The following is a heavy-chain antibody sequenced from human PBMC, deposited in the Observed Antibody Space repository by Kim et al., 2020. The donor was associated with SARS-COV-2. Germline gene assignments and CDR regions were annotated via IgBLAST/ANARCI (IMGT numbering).Heavy chain of an antibody. CDR2: YSSGST. V-gene: IGHV4-39*01. CDR3: ASDDY. Sequence: YSSGSTYYSPSLKSRVTISVDTSKNQFSLKLSSVTAADTAVYYCASDDYWGQVTLVTVSS. J-gene: IGHJ4*02.